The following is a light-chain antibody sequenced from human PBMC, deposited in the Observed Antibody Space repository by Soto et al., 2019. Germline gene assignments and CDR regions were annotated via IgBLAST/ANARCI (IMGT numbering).Light chain of an antibody. V-gene: IGLV1-40*01. J-gene: IGLJ3*02. Sequence: QSVLTQPPSVSGAPGQTVTISCTGSSSNIGAAYDVHWYRQLPATAPKLLIYGNSNRPSGVPDRFSGSKSGTSASLAITGLQAEDEADYYCQSYDSSLSDWVFGGGTKVTVL. CDR1: SSNIGAAYD. CDR2: GNS. CDR3: QSYDSSLSDWV.